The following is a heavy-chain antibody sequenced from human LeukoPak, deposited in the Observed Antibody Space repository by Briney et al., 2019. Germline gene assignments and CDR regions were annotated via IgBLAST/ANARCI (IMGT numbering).Heavy chain of an antibody. D-gene: IGHD5-18*01. V-gene: IGHV3-7*01. Sequence: GGSLRLSCSVSGFTVSSDGMTWFRQAPGKGLEWVANIKPDGSDKYYVDSVKGRFTISRDNAKSSLYLQMNALRAEDTAVYYDARGIRLSNGVSWGPGTLVSVSS. CDR3: ARGIRLSNGVS. CDR1: GFTVSSDG. CDR2: IKPDGSDK. J-gene: IGHJ5*02.